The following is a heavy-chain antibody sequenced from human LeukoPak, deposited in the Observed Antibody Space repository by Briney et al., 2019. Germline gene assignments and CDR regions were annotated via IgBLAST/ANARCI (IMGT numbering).Heavy chain of an antibody. D-gene: IGHD3-9*01. Sequence: PGGSLRLSCAASGLTFSGYSMNWVRQAPGKGLEWVSSISSSSSYIYYADSVKGRFTISRDNAKNSLYLQMNSLRAEDTAVYYCARDRLTAVRYFDWLLSHDAFDIWGQGTMVTVSS. V-gene: IGHV3-21*01. J-gene: IGHJ3*02. CDR1: GLTFSGYS. CDR2: ISSSSSYI. CDR3: ARDRLTAVRYFDWLLSHDAFDI.